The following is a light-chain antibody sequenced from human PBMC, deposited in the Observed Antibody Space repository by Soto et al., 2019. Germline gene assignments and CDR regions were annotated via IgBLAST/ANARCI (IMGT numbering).Light chain of an antibody. CDR1: QSISTF. CDR2: AAS. CDR3: QQSYNTPPIT. V-gene: IGKV1-39*01. Sequence: DIQMTQSPSSLSASVGDRVTITCRASQSISTFLNWYQQKPGKAPKLLIYAASNLQSGVPSRFSGGGSGRDFTLTISTLQPEDFATYYCQQSYNTPPITFGQGTRLEIK. J-gene: IGKJ5*01.